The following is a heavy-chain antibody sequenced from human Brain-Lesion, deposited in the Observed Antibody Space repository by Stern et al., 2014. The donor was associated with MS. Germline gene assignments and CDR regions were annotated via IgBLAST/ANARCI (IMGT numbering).Heavy chain of an antibody. V-gene: IGHV1-2*04. D-gene: IGHD3-22*01. CDR1: GYTFTGYY. CDR2: INPKSGGP. CDR3: ATYYYDSTGYNDF. Sequence: VQLLESGAEVKKPGASVKVSCKASGYTFTGYYMHWVRQAPGQGLERMGWINPKSGGPNYAQKFQGWVTMTRDTSINTAYMELSRLRSDDTAVYYCATYYYDSTGYNDFWGQGTLVTVSS. J-gene: IGHJ4*02.